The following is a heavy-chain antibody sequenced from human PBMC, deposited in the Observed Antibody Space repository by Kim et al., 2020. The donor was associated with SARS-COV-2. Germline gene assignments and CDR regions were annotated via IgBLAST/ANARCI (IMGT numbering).Heavy chain of an antibody. V-gene: IGHV3-21*01. CDR2: ISSSSSYI. CDR1: GFTFSSYS. D-gene: IGHD3-16*02. Sequence: GGSLRLSCAASGFTFSSYSMNWVRQAPGKGLEWVSSISSSSSYIYYADSVKGRFTISRDNAKNSLYLQMNSLRAEDTAVYYCARDKGVYDYVWGSYRYDAFDIWGQGTMVTVSS. CDR3: ARDKGVYDYVWGSYRYDAFDI. J-gene: IGHJ3*02.